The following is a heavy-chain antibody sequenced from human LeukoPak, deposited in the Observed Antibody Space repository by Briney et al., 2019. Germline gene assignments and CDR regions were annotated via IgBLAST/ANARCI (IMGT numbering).Heavy chain of an antibody. V-gene: IGHV4-59*08. Sequence: SETLSLTCTVSGGSISSHYWSWIRQPPGKGLEWIGYIYYSGSTNYNPSLKSRVTISVDTSKNQFSLKLSSVTAADTAVYYCARLRYGDYPDYWGQGTLVTVSS. D-gene: IGHD4-17*01. J-gene: IGHJ4*02. CDR1: GGSISSHY. CDR3: ARLRYGDYPDY. CDR2: IYYSGST.